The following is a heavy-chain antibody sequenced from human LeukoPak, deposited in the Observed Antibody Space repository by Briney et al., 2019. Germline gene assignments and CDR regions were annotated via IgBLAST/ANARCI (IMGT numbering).Heavy chain of an antibody. CDR3: TWGTSSTKIDS. Sequence: TGETLKISCKDFDSSLTFYWISWVRQMPGKGLEWMGKIALSDSQATYSPSFQGHVTISADKSINTVYLYWSSLEASDTAMYYCTWGTSSTKIDSWGQGTLVTVSS. D-gene: IGHD3-16*01. CDR1: DSSLTFYW. J-gene: IGHJ4*02. V-gene: IGHV5-10-1*01. CDR2: IALSDSQA.